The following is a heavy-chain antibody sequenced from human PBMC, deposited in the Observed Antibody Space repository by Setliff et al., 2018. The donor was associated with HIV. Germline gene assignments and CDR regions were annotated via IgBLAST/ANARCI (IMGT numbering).Heavy chain of an antibody. CDR3: ARQGNIVVVTSFDY. Sequence: PSETLSLTCTVSGGSISTSNYYWGWVRQPPGKGLEWVGNVDYTGSTYYNPSLKSRVTIPVDTSKNQFSLRLNSVTAADTAVYYCARQGNIVVVTSFDYWGQGTLGTVS. D-gene: IGHD2-21*02. CDR2: VDYTGST. CDR1: GGSISTSNYY. V-gene: IGHV4-39*07. J-gene: IGHJ4*02.